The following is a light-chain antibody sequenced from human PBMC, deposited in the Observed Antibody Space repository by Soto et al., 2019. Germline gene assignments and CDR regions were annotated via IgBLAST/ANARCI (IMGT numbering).Light chain of an antibody. CDR2: DVT. J-gene: IGLJ1*01. Sequence: QSVLTQPASVSGSPGQSITISCTGTSSDVGGYNYVSWYQQHPGKGPNLMIYDVTNRPSGVSNRFSGSKSGNTASLTISGLQADDQADYYCSSYTSSSTLYVFGTGTKVTVL. CDR3: SSYTSSSTLYV. V-gene: IGLV2-14*01. CDR1: SSDVGGYNY.